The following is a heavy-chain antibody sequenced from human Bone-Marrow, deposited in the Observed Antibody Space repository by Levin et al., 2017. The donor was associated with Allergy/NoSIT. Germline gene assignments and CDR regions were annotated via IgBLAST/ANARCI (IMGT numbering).Heavy chain of an antibody. CDR2: INQSGTT. Sequence: SETLSLTCAVYGGSFSGWYWNWIRQTPGKGLEWIGEINQSGTTTYNPSLKSRVTLSVDTSKNQFSLKLNSMTAADMGVYYCARGRAAKYFSTALLYWGQGTLVTVSS. CDR3: ARGRAAKYFSTALLY. V-gene: IGHV4-34*01. CDR1: GGSFSGWY. D-gene: IGHD6-25*01. J-gene: IGHJ4*02.